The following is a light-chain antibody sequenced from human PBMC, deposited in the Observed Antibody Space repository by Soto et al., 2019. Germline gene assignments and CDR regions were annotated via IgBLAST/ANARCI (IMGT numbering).Light chain of an antibody. Sequence: EIVMTQSPATLSLSPGERATLSCRASQSVSSSFACYQQKPGQAPRLLIYGASTRAPGIPARFSGSGSGTDFTLIISSLQSEDFAVYYCQQYNNWPPYTFGQGTKLEIK. CDR3: QQYNNWPPYT. V-gene: IGKV3-15*01. J-gene: IGKJ2*01. CDR2: GAS. CDR1: QSVSSS.